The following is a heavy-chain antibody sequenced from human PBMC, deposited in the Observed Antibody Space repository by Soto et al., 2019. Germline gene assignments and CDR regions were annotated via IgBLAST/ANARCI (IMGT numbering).Heavy chain of an antibody. J-gene: IGHJ4*02. CDR2: IWYDGSNK. V-gene: IGHV3-33*01. CDR1: GFTFSSYG. CDR3: ARERPGSYYYGSGRDLDY. Sequence: GGSLRLSCAASGFTFSSYGMHWVRQAPGKGLEWVAVIWYDGSNKYYADSVKGRFTISRDNSKNTLYLQMNSLRAEDTAVYYCARERPGSYYYGSGRDLDYWGQGTLVTVSS. D-gene: IGHD3-10*01.